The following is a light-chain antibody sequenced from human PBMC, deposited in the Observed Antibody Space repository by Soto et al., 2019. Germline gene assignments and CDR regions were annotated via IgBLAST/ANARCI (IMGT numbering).Light chain of an antibody. Sequence: DIQMTQSPSTLSASVGDRVTITCRASQNISVYLAWYQQKPGKAPKFLIYLASSLGTGVPSRFSGSGSGTEFTLTIHSLQPDDFATYYCQHYNNYPLTYGGGTRVESK. V-gene: IGKV1-5*03. CDR1: QNISVY. J-gene: IGKJ4*01. CDR3: QHYNNYPLT. CDR2: LAS.